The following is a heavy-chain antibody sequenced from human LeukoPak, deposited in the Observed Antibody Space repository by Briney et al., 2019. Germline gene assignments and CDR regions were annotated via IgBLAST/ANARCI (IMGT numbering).Heavy chain of an antibody. CDR2: INPSGGST. CDR1: GYTFASYY. J-gene: IGHJ4*02. Sequence: ASVKVSCKASGYTFASYYMHWVRQAPGQGLEWMGIINPSGGSTTYAQKFQGRVTMTRDTSTSTVYMELSRLRSEDTALYYCARDSTPTYYSGTYYFEYWGQGTLVTVSS. V-gene: IGHV1-46*01. D-gene: IGHD1-26*01. CDR3: ARDSTPTYYSGTYYFEY.